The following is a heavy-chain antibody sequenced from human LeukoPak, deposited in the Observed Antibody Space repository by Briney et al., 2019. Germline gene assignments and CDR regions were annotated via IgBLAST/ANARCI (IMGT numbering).Heavy chain of an antibody. CDR2: IYYTGST. V-gene: IGHV4-59*08. D-gene: IGHD2-2*01. CDR3: ARQVPGRDAFDI. CDR1: GGSISSYY. Sequence: SETLSLTCTVSGGSISSYYWSWIRQPPGQGLEWMGYIYYTGSTNYNPSLKSRVTISVDTSKNQFSLKVSSVTAADTAVYYCARQVPGRDAFDIWGQGTMVTVSS. J-gene: IGHJ3*02.